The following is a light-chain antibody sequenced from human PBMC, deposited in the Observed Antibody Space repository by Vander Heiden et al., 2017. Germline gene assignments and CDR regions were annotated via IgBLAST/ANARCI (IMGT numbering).Light chain of an antibody. V-gene: IGKV1-5*03. CDR2: MAS. Sequence: DIQMTQSPSTLSASVGDRVTIPCRASQSISVWLGWYQQKPGKAPKLLIYMASVLESGVPSRFSGSGSGTEFTLTISSLQPDDFATYYCQHYGGYSFGQGTKLEIK. CDR3: QHYGGYS. J-gene: IGKJ2*01. CDR1: QSISVW.